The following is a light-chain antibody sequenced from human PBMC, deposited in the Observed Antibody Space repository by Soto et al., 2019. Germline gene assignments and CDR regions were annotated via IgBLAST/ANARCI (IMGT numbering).Light chain of an antibody. Sequence: QSVLTQPPSASSTPGQRGTISCSGSSSNIGSNTVNWYQQLPGTAPKLLIYSNNQRPSGVPDRFSGSKSGTSASLAISGLQSEDEADYYCAAWDDSLNAVVFGGGTKVTVL. CDR2: SNN. CDR1: SSNIGSNT. J-gene: IGLJ2*01. CDR3: AAWDDSLNAVV. V-gene: IGLV1-44*01.